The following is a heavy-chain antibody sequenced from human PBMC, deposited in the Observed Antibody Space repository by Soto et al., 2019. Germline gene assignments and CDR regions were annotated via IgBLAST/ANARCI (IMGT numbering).Heavy chain of an antibody. CDR1: GGSISSGDYY. Sequence: SETLSLTCTVSGGSISSGDYYWSWIRQPPGKGLEWIGYIYYSGSTYYNPSLKSRVTISVDTSKYQFSLKLSSVTAADTAVYYCAREVYYDSSGYHNWFDPWGQGTLVTVSS. V-gene: IGHV4-30-4*01. CDR3: AREVYYDSSGYHNWFDP. D-gene: IGHD3-22*01. CDR2: IYYSGST. J-gene: IGHJ5*02.